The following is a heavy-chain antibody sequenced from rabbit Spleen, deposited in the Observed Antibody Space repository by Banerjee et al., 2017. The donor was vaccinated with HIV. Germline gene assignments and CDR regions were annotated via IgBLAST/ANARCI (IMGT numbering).Heavy chain of an antibody. CDR1: GFSFNNNYW. CDR3: ARADDNGAWIAYYGMDL. D-gene: IGHD2-1*01. J-gene: IGHJ6*01. Sequence: QSLEDSGGDLVKPGASLTLTCTASGFSFNNNYWICWVRQAPGKGLEWIACIDAGSSDSTYYASWAKGRFTISKTSSTTATLQMPSLTAADTATYFCARADDNGAWIAYYGMDLWGPGTLVTVS. CDR2: IDAGSSDST. V-gene: IGHV1S40*01.